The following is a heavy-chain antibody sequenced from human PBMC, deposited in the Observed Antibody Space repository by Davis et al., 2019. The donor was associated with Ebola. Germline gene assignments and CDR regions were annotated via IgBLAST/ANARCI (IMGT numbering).Heavy chain of an antibody. CDR3: ARDVVPAAICGMDV. D-gene: IGHD2-2*01. V-gene: IGHV3-33*01. J-gene: IGHJ6*02. CDR1: GFTFSHYG. CDR2: IWYDGSKR. Sequence: PGGSLRLSCAASGFTFSHYGMHWVRQAPGEGLEWVAVIWYDGSKRYYADSVKGRFTISRDDSKNTLYLQMNSLRAEDTAVYYCARDVVPAAICGMDVWGQGTTVTVSS.